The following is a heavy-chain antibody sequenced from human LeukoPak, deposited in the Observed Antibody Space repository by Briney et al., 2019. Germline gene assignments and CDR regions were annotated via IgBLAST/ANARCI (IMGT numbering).Heavy chain of an antibody. CDR1: GGTFSSYA. J-gene: IGHJ3*02. D-gene: IGHD5-18*01. CDR3: ARDGNVQYSEEDAFDI. V-gene: IGHV1-69*01. CDR2: IIPIFGTA. Sequence: SVKVSCKASGGTFSSYAISWVRQAPGQGLEWMGGIIPIFGTANYAQKFQGRVTITADESTSTAYMELSSLRSEDTAVYYCARDGNVQYSEEDAFDIWGQGTMVTVSS.